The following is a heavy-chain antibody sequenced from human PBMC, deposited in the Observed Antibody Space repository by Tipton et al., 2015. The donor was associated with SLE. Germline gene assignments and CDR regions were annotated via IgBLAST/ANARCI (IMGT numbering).Heavy chain of an antibody. Sequence: VQLVQSGGVVVQPGGSLRLSCAASGFTFDDYAMHWVRQAPGKGLEWVSLISWDGGSTYYADSVKGRFTISRDNSKNSLYLQMNSLRAEDTALYYCAKDYSSSSLYYYYGMDVWGQGTTVTVSS. V-gene: IGHV3-43D*04. CDR1: GFTFDDYA. J-gene: IGHJ6*02. CDR3: AKDYSSSSLYYYYGMDV. D-gene: IGHD6-6*01. CDR2: ISWDGGST.